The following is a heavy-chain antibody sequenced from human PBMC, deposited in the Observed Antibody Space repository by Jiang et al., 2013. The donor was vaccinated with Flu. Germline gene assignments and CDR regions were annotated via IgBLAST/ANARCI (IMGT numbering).Heavy chain of an antibody. D-gene: IGHD4-17*01. Sequence: LLKPSETLSLTCTVSGGSISSSSYYWGWIRQPPGKGLEWIGSIYYSGSTYYNPSLKSRVTISVDTSKNQFSLKLSSVTAADTAVYYCARPRRSPHDYGDYEVAAFDIWGQGTMVTVSS. V-gene: IGHV4-39*01. J-gene: IGHJ3*02. CDR3: ARPRRSPHDYGDYEVAAFDI. CDR1: GGSISSSSYY. CDR2: IYYSGST.